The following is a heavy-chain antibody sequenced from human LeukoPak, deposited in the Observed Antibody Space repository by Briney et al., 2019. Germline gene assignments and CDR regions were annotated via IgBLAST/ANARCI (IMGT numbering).Heavy chain of an antibody. CDR3: ARVATYYYDSSGYYGAPRFDY. CDR2: IYYSGST. J-gene: IGHJ4*02. D-gene: IGHD3-22*01. Sequence: SETLSLTCTVSGGSISSSSYYWGWIRQPPGKGLEWIGSIYYSGSTYYNPSLKSRVTISVDTSKNQFSLKLSSVTAADTAVYYCARVATYYYDSSGYYGAPRFDYWGQGTLVTVSS. V-gene: IGHV4-39*07. CDR1: GGSISSSSYY.